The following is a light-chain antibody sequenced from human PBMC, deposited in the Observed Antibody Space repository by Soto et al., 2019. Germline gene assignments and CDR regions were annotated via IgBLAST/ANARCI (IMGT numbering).Light chain of an antibody. CDR3: QPWGTGIHPVV. V-gene: IGLV4-69*01. Sequence: QSVLTQSPSASASLGASVKLTCTLSSGHSNYAIAWHQQQPEKGPRYLMKLNSDGSHSKGDGIPDRFSGSSSGAERYLTISSLRSEDEADYYCQPWGTGIHPVVFAGGTKLTVL. CDR2: LNSDGSH. CDR1: SGHSNYA. J-gene: IGLJ2*01.